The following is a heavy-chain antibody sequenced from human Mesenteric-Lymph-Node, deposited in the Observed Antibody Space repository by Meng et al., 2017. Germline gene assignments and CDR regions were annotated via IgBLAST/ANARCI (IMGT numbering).Heavy chain of an antibody. D-gene: IGHD7-27*01. CDR2: ISTSGSLI. V-gene: IGHV3-11*01. CDR1: GFTFSDHY. CDR3: AREELTDHQLGSGAFDI. J-gene: IGHJ3*02. Sequence: GGSLRLSCAVSGFTFSDHYMSWIRQAPGKGLEWISYISTSGSLIYYADSVKGRITVSRDNAKNSLFLQMNSLRTDDTAVYYCAREELTDHQLGSGAFDIWGRGTMVTVSS.